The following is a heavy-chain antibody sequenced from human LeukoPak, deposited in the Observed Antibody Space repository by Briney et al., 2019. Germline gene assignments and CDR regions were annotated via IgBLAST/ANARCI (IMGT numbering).Heavy chain of an antibody. Sequence: GGSLRLSCEASGFRFSYYEMSWVRQAPGKGLEWLSYINSGGSGIHYAGSVNGRFTISRDNAKNSLYLQMNSLRAEDTAVYYCAAVGRAGHPGYWGQGTLVTVSS. D-gene: IGHD2-2*01. V-gene: IGHV3-48*03. CDR2: INSGGSGI. CDR3: AAVGRAGHPGY. CDR1: GFRFSYYE. J-gene: IGHJ4*02.